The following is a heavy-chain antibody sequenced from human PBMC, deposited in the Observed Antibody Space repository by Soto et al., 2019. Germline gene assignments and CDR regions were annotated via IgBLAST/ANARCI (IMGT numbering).Heavy chain of an antibody. D-gene: IGHD4-4*01. Sequence: EVQLVESGGVVVQPGGSLRLSCAASGFTFDDYTMHWVRQAPGKGLEWVSLISWDGGSTYYADSVKGRFTISRDNSKNSLYLQMNSLRTEDTAMYYCAKEHLGLHRACDIGGQGTMVTVSS. CDR1: GFTFDDYT. V-gene: IGHV3-43*01. J-gene: IGHJ3*02. CDR2: ISWDGGST. CDR3: AKEHLGLHRACDI.